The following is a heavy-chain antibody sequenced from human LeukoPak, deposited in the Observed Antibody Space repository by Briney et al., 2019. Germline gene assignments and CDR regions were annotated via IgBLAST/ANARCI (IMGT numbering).Heavy chain of an antibody. CDR1: GGSISSSSYY. CDR3: ARGSSMVTNPRGLHYYYNMDV. J-gene: IGHJ6*03. V-gene: IGHV4-39*07. CDR2: IYYSGST. Sequence: SETLSLTCTVSGGSISSSSYYWGWIRQPPGKGLEWIGSIYYSGSTYYNPSLKSRVTISVDTSKNQFSLKLSSVTAADTAVYYCARGSSMVTNPRGLHYYYNMDVWGKGTTVTVSS. D-gene: IGHD5-18*01.